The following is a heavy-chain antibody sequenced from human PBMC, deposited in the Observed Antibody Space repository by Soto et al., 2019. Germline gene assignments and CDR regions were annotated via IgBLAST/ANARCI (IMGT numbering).Heavy chain of an antibody. D-gene: IGHD5-12*01. CDR1: GGSISSYY. V-gene: IGHV4-59*08. CDR3: ARGLRMVDIVMMRRERRSNDY. J-gene: IGHJ4*02. CDR2: IYYSGST. Sequence: SETLSLTCTVSGGSISSYYWSWIRQPPGKGLEWIGYIYYSGSTNYNPSLKSRVTISVDTSKNQFSLKLSSVTAADTAVYYCARGLRMVDIVMMRRERRSNDYWGPGTLVTVSS.